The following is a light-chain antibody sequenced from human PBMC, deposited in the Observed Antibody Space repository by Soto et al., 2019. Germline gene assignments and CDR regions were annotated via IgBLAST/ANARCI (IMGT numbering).Light chain of an antibody. J-gene: IGLJ1*01. CDR1: SSDVGGYSY. Sequence: QSALTQPASVSGSPGQSITISCTGTSSDVGGYSYVSWFQHHPGKAPKLIIYDVSNWPSGVSNRFSGSKSGNTASLTISGLQAEDEADYYCSSYTSRSTHVFGTGTKLTVL. CDR2: DVS. V-gene: IGLV2-14*03. CDR3: SSYTSRSTHV.